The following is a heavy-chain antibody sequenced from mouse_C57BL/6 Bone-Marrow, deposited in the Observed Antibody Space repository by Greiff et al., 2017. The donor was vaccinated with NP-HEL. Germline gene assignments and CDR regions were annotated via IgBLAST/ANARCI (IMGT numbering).Heavy chain of an antibody. CDR1: GFSLTSYG. CDR2: IWSGGST. J-gene: IGHJ3*01. V-gene: IGHV2-4*01. CDR3: AIPPPLYDGYLGGWFAY. Sequence: QVQLQQSGPGLVQPSQSLSITCTVSGFSLTSYGVHWVRQPPGKGLEWLGVIWSGGSTDYNAAFISRLSISKDNSKSHVFFKMNSLQADDTAIYYCAIPPPLYDGYLGGWFAYWGQGTLVTVSA. D-gene: IGHD2-3*01.